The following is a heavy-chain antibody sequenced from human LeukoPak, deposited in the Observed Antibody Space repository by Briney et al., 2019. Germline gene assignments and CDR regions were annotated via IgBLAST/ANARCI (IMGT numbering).Heavy chain of an antibody. CDR2: TYYRSKWSY. CDR3: ARSLAELLFAFDI. D-gene: IGHD2-21*02. V-gene: IGHV6-1*01. Sequence: SQTLSLTCAISGDSVSSNHAAWNWIRQSPSRGLEWLGKTYYRSKWSYDYALSVKSRIAITPDTSKNQVSLHLKSVTPEDTAVYFCARSLAELLFAFDIWGQGTMVAVSS. J-gene: IGHJ3*02. CDR1: GDSVSSNHAA.